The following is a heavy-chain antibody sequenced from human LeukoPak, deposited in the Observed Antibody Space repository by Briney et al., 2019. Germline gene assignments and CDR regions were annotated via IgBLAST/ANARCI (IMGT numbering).Heavy chain of an antibody. D-gene: IGHD6-13*01. CDR1: GFTFSSYS. CDR2: IRSKAYGGTT. Sequence: GGSLRLSCAASGFTFSSYSMNWVRQAPGKGLEWVGFIRSKAYGGTTEYAASVKGRFTISRDDTQSIAYLQVNSLKTEDTAVYYCTSRMAATGANWFDPWGQGTLVTVSS. CDR3: TSRMAATGANWFDP. V-gene: IGHV3-49*04. J-gene: IGHJ5*02.